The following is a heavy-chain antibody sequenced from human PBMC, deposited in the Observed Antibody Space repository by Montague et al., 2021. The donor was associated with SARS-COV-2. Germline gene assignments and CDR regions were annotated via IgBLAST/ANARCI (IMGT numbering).Heavy chain of an antibody. CDR3: ARKGSGRSDLAY. V-gene: IGHV4-4*02. CDR2: IRHPGGN. D-gene: IGHD1-26*01. CDR1: LHSVVAELR. J-gene: IGHJ4*02. Sequence: SETLSLTCAVDLHSVVAELRRRSEGLTSEHHSPRIGVIRHPGGNKYKPSLKSRVSMSVDKSWNQFSLRLTSVTAVDTAIYYCARKGSGRSDLAYWGQGTLVTVSS.